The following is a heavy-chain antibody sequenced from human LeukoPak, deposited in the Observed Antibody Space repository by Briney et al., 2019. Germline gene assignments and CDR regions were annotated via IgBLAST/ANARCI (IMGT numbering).Heavy chain of an antibody. CDR1: GYTFVSYG. CDR2: IGADNANT. D-gene: IGHD4-17*01. V-gene: IGHV1-18*01. CDR3: ARSGRTVTTHFDY. Sequence: ASVKVPCKASGYTFVSYGISWVRQAPGQGLEWMGWIGADNANTNYAQKLQGRVTMTTDTSTNTAYMELRSLTSDDTAVYFCARSGRTVTTHFDYWGQGTLVTVSS. J-gene: IGHJ4*02.